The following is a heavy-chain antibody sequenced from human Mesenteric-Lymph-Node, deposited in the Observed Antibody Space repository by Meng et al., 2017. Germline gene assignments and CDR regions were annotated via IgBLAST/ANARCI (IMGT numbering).Heavy chain of an antibody. CDR1: GGTFSSYA. J-gene: IGHJ4*02. Sequence: SVKVSCKASGGTFSSYAICWVRQAPGQGLEWMGGIIPIFGTANYAQKFQGRVTITADESTSTAYMELSSLRSEDTAVYYCARESIAAHSSFDYWGQGTLVTVSS. CDR3: ARESIAAHSSFDY. D-gene: IGHD6-6*01. V-gene: IGHV1-69*13. CDR2: IIPIFGTA.